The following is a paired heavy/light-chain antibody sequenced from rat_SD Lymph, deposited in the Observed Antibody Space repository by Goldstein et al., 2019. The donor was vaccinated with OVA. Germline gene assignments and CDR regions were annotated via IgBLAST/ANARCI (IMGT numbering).Heavy chain of an antibody. CDR3: ARRHTRGAFWDY. J-gene: IGHJ2*01. Sequence: EVQLVESGGGLVQPGRSLTLSCAASEFTVIHYYMAWVRQAPKKGLEWVATISTSGTTTYYPDSVRGRFTISRDTAKSSLSLQMNSLKSEDTATYYCARRHTRGAFWDYWGQGVMVTVSP. CDR2: ISTSGTTT. D-gene: IGHD1-9*01. CDR1: EFTVIHYY. V-gene: IGHV5-25*01.
Light chain of an antibody. J-gene: IGKJ5*01. CDR3: QQGYMYPLT. V-gene: IGKV12S11*01. Sequence: DIQMTQSPASLSASLGETISIECLTSGGISNYLAWYQQKPGKAPQLLIYGGRSLQDGVPSRFSGSGSGTQYSLKISDIQPEDEGIYYCQQGYMYPLTFGSGTKLEIK. CDR1: GGISNY. CDR2: GGR.